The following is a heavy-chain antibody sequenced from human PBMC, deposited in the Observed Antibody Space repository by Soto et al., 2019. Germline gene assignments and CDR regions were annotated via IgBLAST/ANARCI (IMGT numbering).Heavy chain of an antibody. J-gene: IGHJ4*02. CDR3: ARAGAPEIYSGSHRANDY. V-gene: IGHV3-11*01. CDR1: GFTFSDYY. CDR2: ISSSGSTI. D-gene: IGHD1-26*01. Sequence: QVQLVESGGGLVKPGGSLRLSCAASGFTFSDYYMSWIRQAPGKGLEWVSYISSSGSTIYYADSVKGRFTISRDNAKTSLYLKMNTLRGEDTAVYYCARAGAPEIYSGSHRANDYSGQGTLVTVSS.